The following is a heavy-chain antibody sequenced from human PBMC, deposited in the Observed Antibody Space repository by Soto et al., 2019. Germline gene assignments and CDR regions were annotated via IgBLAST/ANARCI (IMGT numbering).Heavy chain of an antibody. Sequence: PSETLSLTCTVCGDSISSNYWTWIRQPPGKGLEWIGYVYNSGCTNYNPSLKSRVTISEGTSKSQFSLKVNSMTAADTAVYYCARYRREAVAGYTFDNWGQGISVTVSS. V-gene: IGHV4-59*01. CDR2: VYNSGCT. CDR3: ARYRREAVAGYTFDN. D-gene: IGHD6-13*01. J-gene: IGHJ5*02. CDR1: GDSISSNY.